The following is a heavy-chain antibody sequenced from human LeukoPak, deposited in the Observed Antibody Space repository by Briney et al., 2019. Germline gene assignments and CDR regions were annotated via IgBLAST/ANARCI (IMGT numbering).Heavy chain of an antibody. D-gene: IGHD1-14*01. J-gene: IGHJ6*03. CDR1: GGSISSGGYY. V-gene: IGHV4-30-2*01. CDR2: IYHSGST. CDR3: AGPDKARTYYYYMDV. Sequence: SETLSLTCTVAGGSISSGGYYWSWIRRPPGKGLEWIGYIYHSGSTYYNPSLKSRVTISVDRSKNQFSLKLSSVTAADTAVYYCAGPDKARTYYYYMDVWGKGTMVTVSS.